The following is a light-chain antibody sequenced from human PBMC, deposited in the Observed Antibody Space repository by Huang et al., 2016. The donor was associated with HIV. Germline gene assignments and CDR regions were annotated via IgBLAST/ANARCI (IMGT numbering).Light chain of an antibody. J-gene: IGKJ3*01. CDR2: AAS. CDR3: QQYYSTPLLFT. Sequence: DIQMTQSPSSLSASVGDRVTITCRASQGISNSLAWYQQKPGKAPKLLLYAASRWESGVPSRFSGSGCGTDYTLTISSLQPEDFATYNCQQYYSTPLLFTFGPGTKVDIK. V-gene: IGKV1-NL1*01. CDR1: QGISNS.